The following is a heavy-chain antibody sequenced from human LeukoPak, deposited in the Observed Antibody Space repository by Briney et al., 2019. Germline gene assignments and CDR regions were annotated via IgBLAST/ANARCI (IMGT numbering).Heavy chain of an antibody. D-gene: IGHD6-13*01. CDR3: AKEHSSSWYRSKLFDY. CDR2: ISGSGGST. V-gene: IGHV3-23*01. Sequence: GGSLRLSCAASGFTFSSYAMSWVRQAPGKGLEWVSAISGSGGSTYHADSVKGRFTISRDNSKNTLYLQMNSLRAEDTAVYYCAKEHSSSWYRSKLFDYWGQGTLVTVSS. J-gene: IGHJ4*02. CDR1: GFTFSSYA.